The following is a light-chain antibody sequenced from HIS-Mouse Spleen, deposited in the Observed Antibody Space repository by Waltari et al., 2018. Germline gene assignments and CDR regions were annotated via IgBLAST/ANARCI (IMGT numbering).Light chain of an antibody. CDR1: SSDVGGYNY. J-gene: IGLJ1*01. Sequence: QSALTQPASVSGSPGPSITIACPGTSSDVGGYNYGHWYQQHSSQAPQLMICTYQQQPGKAPKLMIYDVSNRPSGVSNRFSGSKSGNTASLTISGLQAEDEADYYCSSYTSSSTPYVFGTGTKVTVL. CDR2: DVS. V-gene: IGLV2-14*03. CDR3: SSYTSSSTPYV.